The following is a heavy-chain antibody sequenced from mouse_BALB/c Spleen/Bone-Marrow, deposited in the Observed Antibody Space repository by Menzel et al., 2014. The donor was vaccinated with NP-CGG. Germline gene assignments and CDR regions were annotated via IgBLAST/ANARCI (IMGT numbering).Heavy chain of an antibody. J-gene: IGHJ2*01. CDR3: ARNFYGSSYFDY. D-gene: IGHD1-1*01. Sequence: VQLQQSGPELVRPGVSVKLSCKGSGYTFTAYAMHWVKQSHAKSLEWIGLISTYSGNTHYNQNFKGKATMTVDKSSSTAYMELARLTSEDSAIYYCARNFYGSSYFDYWGQGTTLTGSS. V-gene: IGHV1-67*01. CDR2: ISTYSGNT. CDR1: GYTFTAYA.